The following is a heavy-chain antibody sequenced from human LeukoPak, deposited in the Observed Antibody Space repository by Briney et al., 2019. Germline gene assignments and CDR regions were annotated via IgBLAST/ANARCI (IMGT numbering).Heavy chain of an antibody. CDR3: AKWGDYDVLTGYYVPDY. CDR1: GFTFSNYA. Sequence: GASLRLSCAASGFTFSNYAMSWVRQAPGKGLEWVSAILGSGGSTYYADCVKGRFTVSGDNSKSTLYLQMNSLRAEDTALYYCAKWGDYDVLTGYYVPDYWGQGTLVTVSS. CDR2: ILGSGGST. D-gene: IGHD3-9*01. V-gene: IGHV3-23*01. J-gene: IGHJ4*02.